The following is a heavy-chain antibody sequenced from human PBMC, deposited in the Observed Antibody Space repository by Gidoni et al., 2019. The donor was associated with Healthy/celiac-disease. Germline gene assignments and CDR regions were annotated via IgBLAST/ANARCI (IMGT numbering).Heavy chain of an antibody. CDR3: ANPSYDSSGLAPPGTETGYYFDY. Sequence: EVQLLESGGGLVQPGGSLRLSCAASGFTFSSYAMSWVRQAPGKGLEWVSAISGSGGSTYYADSVKGRFTISRDNSKNTLYLQMNSLRAEDTAVYYCANPSYDSSGLAPPGTETGYYFDYWGQGTLVTVSS. CDR2: ISGSGGST. CDR1: GFTFSSYA. D-gene: IGHD3-22*01. V-gene: IGHV3-23*01. J-gene: IGHJ4*02.